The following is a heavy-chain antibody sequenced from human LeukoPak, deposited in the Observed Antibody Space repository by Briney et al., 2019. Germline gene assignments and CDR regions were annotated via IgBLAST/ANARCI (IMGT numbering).Heavy chain of an antibody. Sequence: ASVELSCNASGGTVCSYAISGVRQAPGQRVEWRGGFIPIFGTANCAMQFQGRVTITTDESTRTADMELSSLRSEDTAVYYCARTMVDYGDYVNWFDPWGQGTLVSVSS. D-gene: IGHD4-17*01. J-gene: IGHJ5*02. CDR2: FIPIFGTA. CDR3: ARTMVDYGDYVNWFDP. V-gene: IGHV1-69*05. CDR1: GGTVCSYA.